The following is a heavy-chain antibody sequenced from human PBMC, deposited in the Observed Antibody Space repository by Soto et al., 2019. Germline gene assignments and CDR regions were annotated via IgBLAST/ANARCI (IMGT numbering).Heavy chain of an antibody. J-gene: IGHJ4*02. D-gene: IGHD6-6*01. CDR1: GFTFSRYA. CDR3: AREVGGSSPPG. V-gene: IGHV3-30-3*01. Sequence: QVQLVESGGGVVQPGRSLRLSCAASGFTFSRYALHWVRQAPGKGLEWVAVISYDGSEKYYADSVKGRFTISRDSCKNTLYLQMNSLGPEDTAVYYCAREVGGSSPPGWGQGTLVTVSS. CDR2: ISYDGSEK.